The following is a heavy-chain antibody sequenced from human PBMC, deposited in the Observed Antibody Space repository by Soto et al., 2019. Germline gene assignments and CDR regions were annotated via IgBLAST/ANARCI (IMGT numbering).Heavy chain of an antibody. CDR1: GGTFRSYI. D-gene: IGHD2-15*01. V-gene: IGHV1-69*02. Sequence: QVQLVQSGAEVKKPGSSVKVSCKASGGTFRSYIISWVRQAPGQGLEWMGRIIPILGIANYAQKFQGRVTITADKSTSTAYMELSSLRSEDTAVYYCARRYCSGGSCYSYWFDPWGQGTLVTVSS. CDR2: IIPILGIA. CDR3: ARRYCSGGSCYSYWFDP. J-gene: IGHJ5*02.